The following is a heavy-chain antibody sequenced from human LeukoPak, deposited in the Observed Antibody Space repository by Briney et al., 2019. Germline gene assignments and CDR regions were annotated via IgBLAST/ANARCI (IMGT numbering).Heavy chain of an antibody. V-gene: IGHV5-51*01. CDR2: IYPGDSDT. CDR1: GYSFTSYW. Sequence: GESLKISCNGSGYSFTSYWIGWVRQVPGKGLEWMGIIYPGDSDTRYSPSFQGQVTISADKSIGTAYLQWSSLKASDTAMYYCARHPLPDYYGMDVWGQGTTVTVSS. J-gene: IGHJ6*02. CDR3: ARHPLPDYYGMDV.